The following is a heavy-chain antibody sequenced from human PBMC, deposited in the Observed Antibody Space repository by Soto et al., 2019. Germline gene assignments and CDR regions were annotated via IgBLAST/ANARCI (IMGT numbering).Heavy chain of an antibody. D-gene: IGHD6-6*01. CDR3: AKVGEYSSSSTHYYYYYMDV. J-gene: IGHJ6*03. CDR1: GFTFSSYG. Sequence: GGSLRLSCSASGFTFSSYGMHWVRQAPGKGLEWVAVISYDGSNKYYADSVKGRFTISRDNSKNTLYLQMNSLRAEDTAVYYCAKVGEYSSSSTHYYYYYMDVWGKGTTVTVSS. V-gene: IGHV3-30*18. CDR2: ISYDGSNK.